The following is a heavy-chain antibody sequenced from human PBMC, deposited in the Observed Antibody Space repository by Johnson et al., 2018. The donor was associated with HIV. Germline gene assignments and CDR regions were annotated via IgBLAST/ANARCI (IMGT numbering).Heavy chain of an antibody. CDR1: EFTFSSYW. V-gene: IGHV3-74*02. CDR3: ASGVYSSSWSWDVAFDI. Sequence: VQLVESGGGLVQPGGSLRLSCAASEFTFSSYWMHWVRQAPGKGLVWVSRINSDGSSTNYADSVKGRFTISSDNAKNTLYLQMNSLRAEDTAVDYCASGVYSSSWSWDVAFDIWGQGTMVTVSP. D-gene: IGHD6-13*01. CDR2: INSDGSST. J-gene: IGHJ3*02.